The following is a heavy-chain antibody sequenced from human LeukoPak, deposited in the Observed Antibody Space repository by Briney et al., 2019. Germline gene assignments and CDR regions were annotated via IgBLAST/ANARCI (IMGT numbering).Heavy chain of an antibody. D-gene: IGHD3-10*02. CDR3: ARDIRANRPLLYLGY. CDR1: GYTFTGYY. V-gene: IGHV1-2*02. J-gene: IGHJ4*02. Sequence: GASVKVSCKASGYTFTGYYMHWVRQAPGQGLEWMGWINPNSGGTNYAQKFQGRVTMTRDTSISTAYMELSRLRSDDTAVYYCARDIRANRPLLYLGYWGQGTLVTVSS. CDR2: INPNSGGT.